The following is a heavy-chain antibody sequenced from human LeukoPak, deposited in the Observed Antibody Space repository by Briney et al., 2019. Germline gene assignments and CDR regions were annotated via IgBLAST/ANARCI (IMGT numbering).Heavy chain of an antibody. CDR3: AHRHLQNVRYFDWYFDY. D-gene: IGHD3-9*01. J-gene: IGHJ4*02. Sequence: SGPTLVNPTQTLTLTCTFSGFLFSTSGVGVGWIRQPPGKALEWLALIYWDDDKRYSPFLKSRLTITKDTSKNQVVLTMTNMDPVDTATYYCAHRHLQNVRYFDWYFDYWGQGTLVTVSS. CDR1: GFLFSTSGVG. CDR2: IYWDDDK. V-gene: IGHV2-5*02.